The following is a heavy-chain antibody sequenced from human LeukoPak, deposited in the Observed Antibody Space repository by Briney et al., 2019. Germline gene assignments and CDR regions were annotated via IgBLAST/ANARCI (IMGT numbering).Heavy chain of an antibody. J-gene: IGHJ4*02. Sequence: PSETLSLTCTVSGGSISSGGYYWSWIRQHPGKGLEWIGYIYYSGITYYNPSLKSRVTISVDTSKNQFSLKLSSVTAVDTAVYYCARASYDFPGYFDYWGQGTLVTVSS. CDR2: IYYSGIT. D-gene: IGHD3-3*01. V-gene: IGHV4-31*03. CDR1: GGSISSGGYY. CDR3: ARASYDFPGYFDY.